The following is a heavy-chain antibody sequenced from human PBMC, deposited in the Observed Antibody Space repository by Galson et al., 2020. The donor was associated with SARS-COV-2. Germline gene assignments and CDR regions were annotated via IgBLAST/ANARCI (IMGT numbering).Heavy chain of an antibody. CDR2: SSSSSSTI. CDR1: GFTFSSYS. J-gene: IGHJ6*03. D-gene: IGHD3-16*01. Sequence: GGSLRLSCAASGFTFSSYSMNWVRQAPGKGLEWVSYSSSSSSTIYYADSVKGRFTISRDNAKNSLYLQMNSLRAEDTAVYYCARIGGAYMDVWGKGTTVTVSS. CDR3: ARIGGAYMDV. V-gene: IGHV3-48*04.